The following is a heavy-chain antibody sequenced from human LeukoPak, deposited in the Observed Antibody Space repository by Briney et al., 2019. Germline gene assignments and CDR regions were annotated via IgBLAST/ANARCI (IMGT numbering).Heavy chain of an antibody. CDR3: TTPNEGNWFDP. CDR2: IRDKGYGHAT. D-gene: IGHD2-8*01. Sequence: GGSLRLSCAASGFTFSDSAIHWVRQASGKGLEWVGRIRDKGYGHATAYAASVKGRFTLSRDDSKNTAYLQMNSLKAEDTALYYCTTPNEGNWFDPWGQGTLVTVSS. J-gene: IGHJ5*02. V-gene: IGHV3-73*01. CDR1: GFTFSDSA.